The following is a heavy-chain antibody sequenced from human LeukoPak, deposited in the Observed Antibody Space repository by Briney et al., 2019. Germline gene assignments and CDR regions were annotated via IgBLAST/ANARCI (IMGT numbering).Heavy chain of an antibody. CDR1: GFTFSSYW. V-gene: IGHV3-53*01. D-gene: IGHD2-2*01. Sequence: GGSLRLSCAASGFTFSSYWMHWVRQAPGKGLEWVSVLYSGGSTYYADSVKGRFTISRDNSKNTLYLQMNSLRPEDTAVYYCARESVGYCSTSICPNWFDPWGQGTLVTVSS. J-gene: IGHJ5*02. CDR3: ARESVGYCSTSICPNWFDP. CDR2: LYSGGST.